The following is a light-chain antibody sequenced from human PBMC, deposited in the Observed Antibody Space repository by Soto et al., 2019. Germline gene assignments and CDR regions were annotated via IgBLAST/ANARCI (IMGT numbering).Light chain of an antibody. CDR3: CSYAGRDTLYV. Sequence: QSALTQPRSVSGSPGQSVTISCTGTSTDVGGYNYVSWYQQHPGKVPKLMIYDVSKRPSGVPDRFSGSKSGNTASPTISGLQAEDAADYYCCSYAGRDTLYVFGTGTKLTVL. CDR2: DVS. J-gene: IGLJ1*01. V-gene: IGLV2-11*01. CDR1: STDVGGYNY.